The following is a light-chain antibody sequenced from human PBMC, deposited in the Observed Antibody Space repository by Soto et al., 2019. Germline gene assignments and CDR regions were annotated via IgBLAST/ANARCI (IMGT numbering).Light chain of an antibody. CDR2: EVS. J-gene: IGLJ2*01. V-gene: IGLV2-14*01. CDR1: SSDVGGYNY. Sequence: QSVLTQPASVSGSPGQSITISCTGTSSDVGGYNYVSWYQQHPGKAPILMIYEVSNRPSGVSNRFSGSKSGNTASLTISGLQAEDEDVYFCSSFASHRDVVFGGGTKMTVL. CDR3: SSFASHRDVV.